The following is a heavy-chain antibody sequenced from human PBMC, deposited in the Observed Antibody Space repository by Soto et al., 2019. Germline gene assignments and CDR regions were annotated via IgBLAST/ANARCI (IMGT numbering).Heavy chain of an antibody. CDR1: GGSISSGGYY. J-gene: IGHJ4*02. Sequence: SETLSLTCSVSGGSISSGGYYWSWIRQHPGKGLEWIGDIYYSGSINYNPSLKSRITISVDTSKNQFSLKLSSVTAADTAVYYCARDRSYDTSGYPPAFDYWGQGTLVTIS. V-gene: IGHV4-31*03. D-gene: IGHD3-22*01. CDR2: IYYSGSI. CDR3: ARDRSYDTSGYPPAFDY.